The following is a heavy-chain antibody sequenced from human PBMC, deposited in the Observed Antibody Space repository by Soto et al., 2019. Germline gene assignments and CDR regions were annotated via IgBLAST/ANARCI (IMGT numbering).Heavy chain of an antibody. V-gene: IGHV3-48*01. Sequence: GGSLRLSWAAAGFTFNTYSLHWFRQAPGKGLEWVSYISSSSRVILYADSVKGRFTISRDNAKNSLYLQMNNLRAEDTAMYYCATDLPFSYGVYCDYCAQATPVTVPS. CDR3: ATDLPFSYGVYCDY. D-gene: IGHD1-26*01. CDR2: ISSSSRVI. J-gene: IGHJ4*02. CDR1: GFTFNTYS.